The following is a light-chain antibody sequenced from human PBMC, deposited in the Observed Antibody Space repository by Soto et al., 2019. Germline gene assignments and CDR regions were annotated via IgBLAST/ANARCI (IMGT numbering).Light chain of an antibody. CDR2: DVS. V-gene: IGLV2-11*01. Sequence: ALTQPRSVSGSPGQSVTISCTGTSSDVGGYNYVSWYQQHPGKAPKLMIYDVSKWPSGVPDRFSGSKSGNTASLTISGLQAEDEADYYCCSYAGSPYVFGTGTKVTVL. J-gene: IGLJ1*01. CDR3: CSYAGSPYV. CDR1: SSDVGGYNY.